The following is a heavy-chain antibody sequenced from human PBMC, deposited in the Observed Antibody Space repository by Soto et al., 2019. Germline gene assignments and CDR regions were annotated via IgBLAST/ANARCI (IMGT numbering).Heavy chain of an antibody. Sequence: GSLRLSCASSGFTFSSYAMSWVRQAPGKGLEWVSAISGSGGSTYYADSVKGRFTISRDNSKNTLYLQMNSLRAEDTAVYYCAKLAPLWFGELLYPYYFDYWGQGTLVTVSS. V-gene: IGHV3-23*01. CDR1: GFTFSSYA. CDR3: AKLAPLWFGELLYPYYFDY. CDR2: ISGSGGST. J-gene: IGHJ4*02. D-gene: IGHD3-10*01.